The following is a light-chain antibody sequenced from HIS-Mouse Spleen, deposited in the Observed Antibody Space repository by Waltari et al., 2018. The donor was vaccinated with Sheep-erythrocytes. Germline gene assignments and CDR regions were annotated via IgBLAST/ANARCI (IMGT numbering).Light chain of an antibody. V-gene: IGKV1-33*01. CDR3: QQYDNLLT. CDR1: QDISNS. Sequence: DIQMTQSPSSLSASVGDRVTITCQASQDISNSLHLYPQKPGKAPKLLIYDASNLDTRVPSRFSGSGSVTDFTFTISSLQPEDIATYYCQQYDNLLTFGGGTKVEIK. CDR2: DAS. J-gene: IGKJ4*01.